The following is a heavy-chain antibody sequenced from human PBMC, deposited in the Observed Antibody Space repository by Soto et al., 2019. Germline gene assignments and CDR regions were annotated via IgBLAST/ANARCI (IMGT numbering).Heavy chain of an antibody. J-gene: IGHJ5*02. D-gene: IGHD6-19*01. CDR2: FYSSGSI. V-gene: IGHV4-31*03. CDR3: ARMYSSGSGWFHP. Sequence: PSETLSLTCFVSGYSITAGGYYWSWIRHHPGKGLEWIGSFYSSGSIIYNPSLRSRVSISGDTSGNQFSMSLTSVTAADTARYYCARMYSSGSGWFHPWGQGTLVTSPQ. CDR1: GYSITAGGYY.